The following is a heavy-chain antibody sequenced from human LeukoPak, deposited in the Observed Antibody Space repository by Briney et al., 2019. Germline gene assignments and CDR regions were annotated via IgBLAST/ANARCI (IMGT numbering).Heavy chain of an antibody. CDR1: GFTFSSYA. J-gene: IGHJ4*02. V-gene: IGHV3-30*04. D-gene: IGHD4-17*01. CDR2: ISYDGSNK. CDR3: ARGGYGDYWRFDY. Sequence: GRSLRLSCAASGFTFSSYAMHWVRQAPGKGLEWVAVISYDGSNKYYADSVKGRFTISRDNSKNTLYLQMNSLRAEDSAVYYCARGGYGDYWRFDYWGQGTLVTVSS.